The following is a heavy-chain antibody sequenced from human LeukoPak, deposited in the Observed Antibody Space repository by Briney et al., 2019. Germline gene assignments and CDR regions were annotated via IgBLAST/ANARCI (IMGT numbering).Heavy chain of an antibody. CDR1: GFIISSYS. CDR2: TSNSSSYI. D-gene: IGHD5-12*01. CDR3: ASYLVAGSPDDAFDI. V-gene: IGHV3-21*04. Sequence: GTLSLSCAASGFIISSYSMNWLRQAPGKGLEWVSSTSNSSSYIYYADSVKGRFTISRDTSKNKLYLKMNSLRAEATAVYYWASYLVAGSPDDAFDIWGQGTMVTVSS. J-gene: IGHJ3*02.